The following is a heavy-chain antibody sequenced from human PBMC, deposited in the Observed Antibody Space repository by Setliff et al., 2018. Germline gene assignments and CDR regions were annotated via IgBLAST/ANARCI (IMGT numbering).Heavy chain of an antibody. CDR3: ARRHIGVIIGYYFDY. CDR1: GFSFSSYI. D-gene: IGHD3-3*01. CDR2: ISRSSNYI. V-gene: IGHV3-21*01. Sequence: PGGSLRLSCAASGFSFSSYIINWVRQAPGKGLEWVSSISRSSNYISYADSVKGRFTISRDNAKNSLYLQMNSLRAEDTALYYCARRHIGVIIGYYFDYWGQGTLVTVSS. J-gene: IGHJ4*02.